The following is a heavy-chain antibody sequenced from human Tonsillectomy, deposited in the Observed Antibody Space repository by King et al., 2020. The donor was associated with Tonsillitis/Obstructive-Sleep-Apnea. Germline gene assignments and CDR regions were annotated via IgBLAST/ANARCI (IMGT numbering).Heavy chain of an antibody. CDR2: IIPXFGXA. D-gene: IGHD5-24*01. J-gene: IGHJ3*02. CDR1: GGTFSSYA. Sequence: QLVQSGAEVKKPGSSVKVSCKASGGTFSSYAISWVRQAPGQGLEWMGGIIPXFGXANYAQKFQGRVTITADESTSTAYMELGSLRSEDTAVYYCARDRRRWLQXGAGAFDIXGXGTMVTXXX. CDR3: ARDRRRWLQXGAGAFDI. V-gene: IGHV1-69*01.